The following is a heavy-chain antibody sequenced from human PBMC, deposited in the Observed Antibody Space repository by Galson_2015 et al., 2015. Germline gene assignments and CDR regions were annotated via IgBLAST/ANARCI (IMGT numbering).Heavy chain of an antibody. Sequence: SLRLSCAASGFTVSSNYMSWVRQAPGKGLEWVSVIYSGGSTYYADSVKGRFTISRDNSKNTLYLQMNSLRAEDTAAYYCARDPLRDDYYYYGMDVWGQGTTVTVSS. CDR2: IYSGGST. CDR3: ARDPLRDDYYYYGMDV. CDR1: GFTVSSNY. J-gene: IGHJ6*02. V-gene: IGHV3-53*01. D-gene: IGHD3-10*01.